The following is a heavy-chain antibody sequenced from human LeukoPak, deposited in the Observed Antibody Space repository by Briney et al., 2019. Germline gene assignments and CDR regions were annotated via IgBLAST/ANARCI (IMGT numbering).Heavy chain of an antibody. Sequence: GGSLRLSCAASGFTVSSNYMSWVRQAPGKGLEGGSVIYSGGSTYYADSVKGRFTISRDNSKNTLYLQMNSLRAEDTAVYYCASYDYVWGSPFDYWGQGTLVTVSS. CDR2: IYSGGST. CDR3: ASYDYVWGSPFDY. CDR1: GFTVSSNY. D-gene: IGHD3-16*01. J-gene: IGHJ4*02. V-gene: IGHV3-53*01.